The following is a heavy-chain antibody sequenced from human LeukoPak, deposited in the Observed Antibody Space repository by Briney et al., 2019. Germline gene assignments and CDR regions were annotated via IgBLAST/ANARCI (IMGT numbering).Heavy chain of an antibody. Sequence: SVKVSCKASGGTFSSYAISWVRQAPGQGLKWMGGIIPIFGTANYAQKFQGRVTITTDESTSTAYMELSSLRSEDTAVYYCARAATLDGSGSYYNVKNWFDPWGQGTLVTVSS. J-gene: IGHJ5*02. CDR2: IIPIFGTA. CDR1: GGTFSSYA. CDR3: ARAATLDGSGSYYNVKNWFDP. V-gene: IGHV1-69*05. D-gene: IGHD3-10*01.